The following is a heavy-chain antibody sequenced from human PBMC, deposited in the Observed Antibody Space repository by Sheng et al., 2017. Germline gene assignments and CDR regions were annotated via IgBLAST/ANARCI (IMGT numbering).Heavy chain of an antibody. D-gene: IGHD3-10*01. CDR3: ARAGAFRGLDYYGSGSFDY. J-gene: IGHJ4*02. V-gene: IGHV3-53*01. CDR1: GFTVSSNY. Sequence: EVQLVESGGGLIQPGGSLRLSCAVSGFTVSSNYMNWVRQAPGKGLEWVSVIYSGGSTFYADSVQGRFTISTDNSKNTLYLQMNSLRAEDTAVYYCARAGAFRGLDYYGSGSFDYWGQGTLVTVSS. CDR2: IYSGGST.